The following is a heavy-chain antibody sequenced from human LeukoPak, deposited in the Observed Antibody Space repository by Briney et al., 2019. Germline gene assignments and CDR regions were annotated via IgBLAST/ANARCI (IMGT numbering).Heavy chain of an antibody. J-gene: IGHJ4*02. Sequence: GASVKVSCKASGGTFTNYAINWVRQAPGQGLEWMGWINTNTGNPTYAQGFTGRFVFSLDTSVSTAYLQISSLKAEDTAVYYCARDSYYYDSSSRTFDYWGQGTLVTVSS. D-gene: IGHD3-22*01. CDR1: GGTFTNYA. V-gene: IGHV7-4-1*02. CDR2: INTNTGNP. CDR3: ARDSYYYDSSSRTFDY.